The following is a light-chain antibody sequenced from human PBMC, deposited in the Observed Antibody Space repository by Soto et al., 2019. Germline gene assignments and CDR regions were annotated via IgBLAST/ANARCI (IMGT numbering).Light chain of an antibody. V-gene: IGLV2-14*01. Sequence: QSALTQPASVSGSRGQSITISCVGRNTDVGQDKSVSWYQQGPGKAPKLLIFEVTNRPSGVSSRFSGSKSDNTASLTISGLQAEDEADYYCCSHAGSYTWVFGGGTKLTVL. CDR1: NTDVGQDKS. J-gene: IGLJ3*02. CDR2: EVT. CDR3: CSHAGSYTWV.